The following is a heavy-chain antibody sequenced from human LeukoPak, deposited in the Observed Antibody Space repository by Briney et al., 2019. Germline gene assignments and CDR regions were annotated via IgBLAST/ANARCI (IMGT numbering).Heavy chain of an antibody. Sequence: GGSLRLSCAASGFTFSSYAVSWVRRAPGKGLEWVSAISGSGGSTYYADSVKGRFTISRDNSKNTLYLQMNSLRVEDTAVYYCARGPQTVIGFDYWGQGTLVTVSS. CDR1: GFTFSSYA. D-gene: IGHD3-10*01. CDR2: ISGSGGST. CDR3: ARGPQTVIGFDY. J-gene: IGHJ4*02. V-gene: IGHV3-23*01.